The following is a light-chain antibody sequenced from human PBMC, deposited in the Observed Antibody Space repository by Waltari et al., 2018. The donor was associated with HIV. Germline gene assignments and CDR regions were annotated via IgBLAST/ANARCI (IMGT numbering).Light chain of an antibody. CDR1: TSKATTATG. J-gene: IGLJ3*02. CDR2: GRA. Sequence: SLLPPPPPGPAARGPPSLILYTGPTSKATTATGTNRYQQRPATAPKLLSYGRANRRSAVPYRVSASESGASASLAVSGLQAEDQADYVSQAYDRSLDGVFGGGTKLTVL. V-gene: IGLV1-40*01. CDR3: QAYDRSLDGV.